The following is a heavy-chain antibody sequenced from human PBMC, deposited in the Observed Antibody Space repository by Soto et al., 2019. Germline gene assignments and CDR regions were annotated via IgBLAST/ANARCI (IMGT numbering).Heavy chain of an antibody. Sequence: EVQLVESGGGLVKPGESLRLACVASGLTFTSYSMNWVRQAPGRGLEWIASITSSGDYIYYADSVKGRFTISRDNAKSSLYLQMNRLRAEDTAVYYCAKARYYDSTGYLYYFDYWGQGTLVTVSS. V-gene: IGHV3-21*04. D-gene: IGHD3-22*01. CDR1: GLTFTSYS. CDR3: AKARYYDSTGYLYYFDY. CDR2: ITSSGDYI. J-gene: IGHJ4*02.